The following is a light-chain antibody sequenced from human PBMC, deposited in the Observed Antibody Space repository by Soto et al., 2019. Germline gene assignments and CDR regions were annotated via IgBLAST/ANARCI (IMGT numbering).Light chain of an antibody. CDR2: KAS. CDR3: QQYSTYPWT. Sequence: DIQMTQSPSTLSASVGDRVTITCRASQTISTLLAWYQQRPGKAPNLLIYKASSLESGVPSRFSGSGSGTEFTITISSLQPDDFATYFCQQYSTYPWTFGRGTKVEVK. J-gene: IGKJ1*01. CDR1: QTISTL. V-gene: IGKV1-5*03.